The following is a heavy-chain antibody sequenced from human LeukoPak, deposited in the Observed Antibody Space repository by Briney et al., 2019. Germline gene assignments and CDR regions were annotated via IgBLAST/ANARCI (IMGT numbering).Heavy chain of an antibody. CDR1: GGSISSYY. J-gene: IGHJ4*02. CDR3: ARSSYGDPFFDY. Sequence: PSETLSLTCTVSGGSISSYYWSWIRQPPGKGLEWIGYIYYSGSTNYNPSLKSRVTISVDTSKNQFSLELSSVTAADTAVYYCARSSYGDPFFDYWGQGTLVTVSS. V-gene: IGHV4-59*01. CDR2: IYYSGST. D-gene: IGHD4-17*01.